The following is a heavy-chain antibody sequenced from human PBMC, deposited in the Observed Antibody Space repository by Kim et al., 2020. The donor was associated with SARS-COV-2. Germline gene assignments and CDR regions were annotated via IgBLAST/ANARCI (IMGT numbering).Heavy chain of an antibody. Sequence: SETLSLTCAVYGGSFSGYYWSWIRQPPGKGLEWIGEINHSGSTNYNSSLKSRVTISVDTSKNQFSLKLSSVTAADTAVYYCARGDSSGQVDYWGQGTLVTVSS. CDR3: ARGDSSGQVDY. CDR1: GGSFSGYY. V-gene: IGHV4-34*01. J-gene: IGHJ4*02. D-gene: IGHD3-22*01. CDR2: INHSGST.